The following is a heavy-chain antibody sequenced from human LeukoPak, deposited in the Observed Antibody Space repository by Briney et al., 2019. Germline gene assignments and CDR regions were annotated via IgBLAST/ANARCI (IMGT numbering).Heavy chain of an antibody. CDR3: ARGRYYYDSNENFDY. J-gene: IGHJ4*02. D-gene: IGHD3-22*01. Sequence: ASVKVSCKASGYTFTSYGISWVRQAPGQGLEWMGWISAYNGNTNYAQKLQGRVTMTTDTSTSTAYMELRSLRSDDTAVYYCARGRYYYDSNENFDYWGQGTLVTVSS. V-gene: IGHV1-18*01. CDR1: GYTFTSYG. CDR2: ISAYNGNT.